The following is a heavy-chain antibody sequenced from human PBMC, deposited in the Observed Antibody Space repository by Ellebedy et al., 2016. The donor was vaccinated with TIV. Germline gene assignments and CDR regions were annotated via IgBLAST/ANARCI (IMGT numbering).Heavy chain of an antibody. Sequence: MPGGSLRLSCTVSGGSISTYFWRWIRQPPGKGLEWIGFIYNNEGTNYNPSLKSRVTISVDKSKNQFSLTLSAVTAADTAVYYCARDKEHTHGRTFGSWGQGTLVTVSS. CDR2: IYNNEGT. D-gene: IGHD1/OR15-1a*01. CDR3: ARDKEHTHGRTFGS. CDR1: GGSISTYF. J-gene: IGHJ4*02. V-gene: IGHV4-59*01.